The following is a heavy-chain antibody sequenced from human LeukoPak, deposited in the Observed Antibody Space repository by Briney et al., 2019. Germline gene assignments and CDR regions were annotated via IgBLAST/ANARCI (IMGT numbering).Heavy chain of an antibody. CDR3: ARGVDGDYGFDY. V-gene: IGHV1-46*01. CDR1: GYSFTMYY. CDR2: INPSGGST. J-gene: IGHJ4*02. Sequence: ASVKVSCKASGYSFTMYYIHWVRQAPGQGLEWMGIINPSGGSTSFAQKFQGRVTMTEDTSTSTVYMELSSLRSEDTAVYYCARGVDGDYGFDYWGQGTLVTVSS. D-gene: IGHD4-17*01.